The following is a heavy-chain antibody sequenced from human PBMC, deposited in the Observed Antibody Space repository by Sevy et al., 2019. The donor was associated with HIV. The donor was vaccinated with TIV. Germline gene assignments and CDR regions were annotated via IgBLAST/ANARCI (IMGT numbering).Heavy chain of an antibody. CDR3: TRWKAAQSIFDY. CDR2: LKSDVYGGTV. D-gene: IGHD6-13*01. J-gene: IGHJ4*02. V-gene: IGHV3-49*04. CDR1: GFTFGDYC. Sequence: GGSLRLSCTASGFTFGDYCMSWVRQAPGKGLEWVAFLKSDVYGGTVDHAAYVRGRFVSSRDDSKTIAYLQMNDRKTEVTGVYYCTRWKAAQSIFDYWGQGALVTVSS.